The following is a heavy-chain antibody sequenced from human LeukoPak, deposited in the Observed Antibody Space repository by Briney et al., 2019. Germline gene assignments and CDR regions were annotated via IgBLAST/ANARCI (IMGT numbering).Heavy chain of an antibody. V-gene: IGHV3-74*01. J-gene: IGHJ4*02. CDR1: GFTFSSYG. CDR2: INPDGSIT. Sequence: GGSLRLSCAASGFTFSSYGMHWVRQAPGEGLVWVSRINPDGSITDYADSVKGRFTISRDNAKNMLYLQMNSLRAEDTAVYYCARENWYLDFWGQGTLVTVSS. D-gene: IGHD1-1*01. CDR3: ARENWYLDF.